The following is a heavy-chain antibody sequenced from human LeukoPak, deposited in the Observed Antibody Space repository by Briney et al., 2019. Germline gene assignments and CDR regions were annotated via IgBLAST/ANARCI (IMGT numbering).Heavy chain of an antibody. V-gene: IGHV3-7*04. CDR3: ARCGAPDYGDYTYFDY. CDR2: KKLVGSEK. D-gene: IGHD4-17*01. CDR1: GFTFSSYW. J-gene: IGHJ4*02. Sequence: AGGSLRHSCPAPGFTFSSYWRSWVRQALANGMAWVANKKLVGSEKYYVVSVKGRFTNTKENTNNPLQLQIASLHGESTAQYYCARCGAPDYGDYTYFDYWGQGNLVTVSP.